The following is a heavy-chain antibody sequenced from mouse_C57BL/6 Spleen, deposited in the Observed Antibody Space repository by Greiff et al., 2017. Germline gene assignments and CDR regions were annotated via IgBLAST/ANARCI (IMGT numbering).Heavy chain of an antibody. Sequence: VQLVESGAELARPGASVKLSCKASGYTFTSYGISWVKQRTGQGLEWIGEIYPRSGNTYYNEKFKGKATLTADKSSSTAYMELRSLTSEDSAVYVCAKLEGPPYAMDYWGQGTSVTVSS. D-gene: IGHD3-3*01. J-gene: IGHJ4*01. CDR2: IYPRSGNT. CDR3: AKLEGPPYAMDY. V-gene: IGHV1-81*01. CDR1: GYTFTSYG.